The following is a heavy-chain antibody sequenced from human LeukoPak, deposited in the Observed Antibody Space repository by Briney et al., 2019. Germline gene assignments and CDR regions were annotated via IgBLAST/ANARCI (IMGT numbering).Heavy chain of an antibody. V-gene: IGHV1-46*01. Sequence: ASVKVSCKTSGYTFTSYYIHWVRQAPQAPGQGLEWMGIINSSGGSTSYAQKFQGRVTMTRDTSTSTVYMELSSLSSEDTAVYYCARLTVNSSGLFDYWGQGTLVTVSS. J-gene: IGHJ4*02. CDR3: ARLTVNSSGLFDY. CDR2: INSSGGST. D-gene: IGHD6-19*01. CDR1: GYTFTSYY.